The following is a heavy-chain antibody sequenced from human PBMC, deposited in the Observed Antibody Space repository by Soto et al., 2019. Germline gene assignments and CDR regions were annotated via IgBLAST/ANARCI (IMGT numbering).Heavy chain of an antibody. CDR1: RYSFTSYW. CDR3: ARPSEAGKYYSGMYF. J-gene: IGHJ6*02. V-gene: IGHV5-51*01. D-gene: IGHD6-13*01. CDR2: IYPCDSDT. Sequence: EVQLVQSGAEVNKPGESLKISCKGSRYSFTSYWIGWVRQMSGKGLEWMGIIYPCDSDTRYSQSFPGQVTISADKSISTAYLQWSSLKASDTAMYYCARPSEAGKYYSGMYFWCQGTTVTFSS.